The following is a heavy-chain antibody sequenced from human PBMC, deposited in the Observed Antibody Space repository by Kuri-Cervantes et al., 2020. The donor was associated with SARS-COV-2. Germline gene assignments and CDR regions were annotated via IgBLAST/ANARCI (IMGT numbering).Heavy chain of an antibody. CDR2: ISGSSSYI. D-gene: IGHD3-22*01. V-gene: IGHV3-21*01. CDR1: GFTFSSYS. Sequence: GESLKISCAASGFTFSSYSVNWVRQAPGKGLEWVSSISGSSSYIYYADSVKGRFTISRDNAKNSLYLQMNSLRAEDTAVYYCARGLFNSSGYHVNWFDPWGQGTLVTVYS. J-gene: IGHJ5*02. CDR3: ARGLFNSSGYHVNWFDP.